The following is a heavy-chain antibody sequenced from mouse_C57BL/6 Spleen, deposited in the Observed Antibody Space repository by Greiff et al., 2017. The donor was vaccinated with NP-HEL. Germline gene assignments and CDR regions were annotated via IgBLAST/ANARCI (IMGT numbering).Heavy chain of an antibody. CDR3: ARQGVYGYPAWFAY. D-gene: IGHD2-2*01. Sequence: EVMLVESGGGLVKPGGSLKLSCAASGFTFSSYTMSWVRQTPEKRLEWVATIRGGGGKNYYPDSVKGRFTISRDNAKNTLYLQMSSLRSEDTALYYCARQGVYGYPAWFAYWGQGTLVTVSA. J-gene: IGHJ3*01. V-gene: IGHV5-9*01. CDR1: GFTFSSYT. CDR2: IRGGGGKN.